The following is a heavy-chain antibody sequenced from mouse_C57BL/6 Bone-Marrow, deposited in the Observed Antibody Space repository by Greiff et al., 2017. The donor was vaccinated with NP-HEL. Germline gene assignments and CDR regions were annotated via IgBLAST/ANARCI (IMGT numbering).Heavy chain of an antibody. CDR2: IWRDGST. D-gene: IGHD2-14*01. J-gene: IGHJ4*01. CDR3: ARQGGYDGDYYAMDY. CDR1: GFSLPSYG. Sequence: VKLVESGPGLVAPSQSLSITCTVSGFSLPSYGVHWVRQPPGKGLEWLVVIWRDGSTTYNSALKSILSLRKDNSKSQVFVKRNSLQTDDTAMYYCARQGGYDGDYYAMDYWGQGTSVTGS. V-gene: IGHV2-6-1*01.